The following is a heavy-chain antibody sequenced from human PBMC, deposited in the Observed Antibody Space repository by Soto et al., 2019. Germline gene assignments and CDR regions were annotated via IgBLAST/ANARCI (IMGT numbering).Heavy chain of an antibody. CDR1: GDTFTFYS. Sequence: QVQLVQSGAEVKKPGSSVRVSCKASGDTFTFYSINWVRQAPGLGLEWMGRINPILSMSNYAQRFQGRVTMTADKSTSTAHMGLSSLRSEDTAMYYCASSYGSGYRAFDYWGQGALVTVSS. CDR3: ASSYGSGYRAFDY. D-gene: IGHD3-10*01. CDR2: INPILSMS. J-gene: IGHJ4*02. V-gene: IGHV1-69*02.